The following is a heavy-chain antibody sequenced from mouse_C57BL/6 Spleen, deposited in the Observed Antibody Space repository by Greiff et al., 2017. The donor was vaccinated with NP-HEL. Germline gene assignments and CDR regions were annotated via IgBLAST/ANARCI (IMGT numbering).Heavy chain of an antibody. D-gene: IGHD2-5*01. J-gene: IGHJ1*03. CDR3: ARPYYSNFYWYCDV. CDR1: GYTFTSYG. CDR2: IYPRSGNT. V-gene: IGHV1-81*01. Sequence: VQLQQSGAELARPGASVKLSCKASGYTFTSYGISWVKQRTGQGLEWIGEIYPRSGNTYYNEKFKGKATLTADKSSSTAYMELRSLTSEDSAVYFWARPYYSNFYWYCDVWGTGTTVTVSS.